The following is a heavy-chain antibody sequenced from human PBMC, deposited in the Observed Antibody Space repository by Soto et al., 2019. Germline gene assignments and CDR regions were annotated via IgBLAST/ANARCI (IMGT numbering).Heavy chain of an antibody. Sequence: GGSLRLSCASSGFTFSGSAMHWARQASGKGLEWVGRIRSKANSYATAYAASVKGRFTISRDNAKNSLYLQMNSLRAEDTAVYYCARVGGLMTTTSPYYYYYMNVWGKGTTVTVSS. J-gene: IGHJ6*03. CDR3: ARVGGLMTTTSPYYYYYMNV. CDR2: IRSKANSYAT. V-gene: IGHV3-73*01. CDR1: GFTFSGSA. D-gene: IGHD4-17*01.